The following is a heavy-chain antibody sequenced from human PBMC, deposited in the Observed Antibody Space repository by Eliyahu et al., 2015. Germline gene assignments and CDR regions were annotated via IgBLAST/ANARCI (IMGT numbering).Heavy chain of an antibody. V-gene: IGHV3-11*06. J-gene: IGHJ4*02. Sequence: VKGRFTISRENTKNSLYLQMNSLRAEDTAVYYCARAGGATSPDYWGQGTLVTVSS. CDR3: ARAGGATSPDY. D-gene: IGHD1-26*01.